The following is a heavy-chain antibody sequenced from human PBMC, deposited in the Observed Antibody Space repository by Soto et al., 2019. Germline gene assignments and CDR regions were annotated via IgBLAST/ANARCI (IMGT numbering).Heavy chain of an antibody. CDR1: GFTFTSPA. CDR3: AADQSVTMVRGVIIILYGMDV. V-gene: IGHV1-58*01. CDR2: IVVGSGNT. J-gene: IGHJ6*02. Sequence: SVKVSCKASGFTFTSPAVQWVRQARGQRLEWIGWIVVGSGNTNYAQKFQERVTITRDMSTSTAYMELSSLRSEDTAVYYCAADQSVTMVRGVIIILYGMDVWGQ. D-gene: IGHD3-10*01.